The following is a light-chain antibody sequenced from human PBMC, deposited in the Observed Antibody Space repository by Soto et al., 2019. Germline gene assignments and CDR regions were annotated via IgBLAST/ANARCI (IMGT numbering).Light chain of an antibody. V-gene: IGKV3D-20*01. CDR3: QQYGSSPPWT. Sequence: EIVLTQSPATLSLSPGERATLSCGASQSLDSRYLAWYQQKPGLAPRLLIYDTSNRATGVPDRFSGSGSGTDFTLTISRLEPEDFAVYYCQQYGSSPPWTFGPGTKVEIK. CDR2: DTS. J-gene: IGKJ1*01. CDR1: QSLDSRY.